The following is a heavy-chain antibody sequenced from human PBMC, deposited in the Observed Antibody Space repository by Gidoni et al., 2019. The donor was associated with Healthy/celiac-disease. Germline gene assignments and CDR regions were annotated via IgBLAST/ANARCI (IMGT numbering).Heavy chain of an antibody. CDR1: GFTFSSYA. CDR2: ISGSGGST. Sequence: EVQLLESGGGLVQPGGSLRLSCAASGFTFSSYAMSWVRQAPGKGLEWVSAISGSGGSTYYADSVKGRFTISRDNSKNTLYLQMNSLRAEDTAVYYCAKDPKWFGELMKHMDVWGQGTTVTVSS. D-gene: IGHD3-10*01. J-gene: IGHJ6*02. V-gene: IGHV3-23*01. CDR3: AKDPKWFGELMKHMDV.